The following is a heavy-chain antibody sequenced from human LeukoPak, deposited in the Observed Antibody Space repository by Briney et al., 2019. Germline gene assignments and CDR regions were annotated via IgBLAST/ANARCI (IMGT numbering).Heavy chain of an antibody. D-gene: IGHD2-15*01. Sequence: PGGSLGLSCAASGFTFSLYSMNWVRQAPGKGLEWVSYFGDDIYYADSVEGRFTISRDNAKNSLYLQMNSLRAEDTAVYYCARDSGWSFDYWGQGTLVTVSS. V-gene: IGHV3-48*01. J-gene: IGHJ4*02. CDR1: GFTFSLYS. CDR2: FGDDI. CDR3: ARDSGWSFDY.